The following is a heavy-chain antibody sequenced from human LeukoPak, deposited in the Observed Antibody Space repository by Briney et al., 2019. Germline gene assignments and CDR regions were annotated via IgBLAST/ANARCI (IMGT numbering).Heavy chain of an antibody. CDR3: AIGWELLA. CDR1: GGSFSGYY. D-gene: IGHD1-26*01. CDR2: INHSGST. Sequence: SETLSLTCAVYGGSFSGYYWSWIRQPPGKGLEWIGEINHSGSTNYNPSLKSRVTISVDTSKNQFSLKLSSVTAADTAVYYCAIGWELLAWGQGTLVTVSS. V-gene: IGHV4-34*01. J-gene: IGHJ5*02.